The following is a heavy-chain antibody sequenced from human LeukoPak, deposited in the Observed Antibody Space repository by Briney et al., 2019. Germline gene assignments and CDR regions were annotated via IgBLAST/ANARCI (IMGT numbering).Heavy chain of an antibody. CDR1: GFTFSSYW. J-gene: IGHJ4*02. V-gene: IGHV3-74*01. D-gene: IGHD2-2*01. Sequence: GGSLTLSCAASGFTFSSYWMHWVRHTPGKGLVWVSRIKGDGSSTIYADSVKGRFTISRDNAKNSLYLQMNSLRAEDTALYYCAKGYCSSTSCYCDYWGQGTLVTVSS. CDR3: AKGYCSSTSCYCDY. CDR2: IKGDGSST.